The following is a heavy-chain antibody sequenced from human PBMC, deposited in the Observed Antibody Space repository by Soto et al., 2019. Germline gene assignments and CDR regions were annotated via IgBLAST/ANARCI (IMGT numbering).Heavy chain of an antibody. D-gene: IGHD1-7*01. CDR2: INAGNGNT. CDR1: GYTFTSYA. Sequence: ASVKVSCTASGYTFTSYAMHWVRQAPGQRLEWMGWINAGNGNTKYSQKFQGRVTITRDTSASTAYMELSSLRSEDTAVYYCASNHLGTKPYGMDVWGQGTTVTVSS. J-gene: IGHJ6*02. CDR3: ASNHLGTKPYGMDV. V-gene: IGHV1-3*01.